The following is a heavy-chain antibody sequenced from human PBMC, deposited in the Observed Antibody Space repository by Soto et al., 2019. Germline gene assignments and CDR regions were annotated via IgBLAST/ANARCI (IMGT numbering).Heavy chain of an antibody. Sequence: TSETLSLTCTVSGGSVSGYYWTWIRQPPGEGLEWIGYIHYSGSTNYNPSLKRRVTISIDTSKNQFSLNLSSVTAADTAIYYCARDTTAAAESWFDPWGQGTLVTVSS. V-gene: IGHV4-59*02. CDR2: IHYSGST. J-gene: IGHJ5*02. CDR1: GGSVSGYY. D-gene: IGHD6-13*01. CDR3: ARDTTAAAESWFDP.